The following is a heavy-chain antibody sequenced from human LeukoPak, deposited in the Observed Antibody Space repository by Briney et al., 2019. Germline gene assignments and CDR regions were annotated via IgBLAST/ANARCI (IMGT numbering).Heavy chain of an antibody. J-gene: IGHJ4*02. CDR3: AKEEVGATTRVWGGYYFDY. Sequence: PGGSLRLSCAASGFTFSSYGMHWVRQAPGKGLEWVAFIRYDGSNKYYADSVKGRFTISRDNSKNTLYLQMNSLRAEDTAVYYCAKEEVGATTRVWGGYYFDYWGQGTLVTVSS. V-gene: IGHV3-30*02. CDR1: GFTFSSYG. CDR2: IRYDGSNK. D-gene: IGHD1-26*01.